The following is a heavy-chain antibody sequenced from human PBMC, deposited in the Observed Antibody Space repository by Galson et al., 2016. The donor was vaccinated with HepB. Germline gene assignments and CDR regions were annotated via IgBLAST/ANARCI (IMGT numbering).Heavy chain of an antibody. V-gene: IGHV2-5*02. CDR1: GFSLSTSGVG. CDR3: AHRRDPYGGIYHGVFDP. J-gene: IGHJ5*02. CDR2: IYGDDDK. D-gene: IGHD4/OR15-4a*01. Sequence: PALVKPTQTLTLTCTFSGFSLSTSGVGAGWIRQPPGKALEWLALIYGDDDKRYSPSLKSRLTITKDSSRNQVVLIMTNMDPVDTATYYCAHRRDPYGGIYHGVFDPWGQGTLVTVSS.